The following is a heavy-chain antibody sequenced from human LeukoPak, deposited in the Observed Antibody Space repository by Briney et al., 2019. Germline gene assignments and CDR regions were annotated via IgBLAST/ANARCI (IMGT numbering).Heavy chain of an antibody. V-gene: IGHV3-49*03. J-gene: IGHJ4*02. Sequence: PGRSLRLSCTASGFTFDAYPMGWFRQAPGKGLKWVGFIRSKAYGGTTEYSASVKGRFTISRDDSKRIAYLQMHSLKTEDTALYYCTRDYGEVDYWGQGTLVTVSS. CDR1: GFTFDAYP. CDR3: TRDYGEVDY. CDR2: IRSKAYGGTT. D-gene: IGHD4-17*01.